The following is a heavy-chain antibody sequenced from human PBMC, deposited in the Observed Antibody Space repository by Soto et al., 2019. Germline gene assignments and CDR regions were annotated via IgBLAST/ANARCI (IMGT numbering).Heavy chain of an antibody. CDR1: GFTFSDYS. Sequence: GGSLRLSCACSGFTFSDYSMNWLRHAPGKGLDWVSYISYSRSTIYYADSVKGRFTISRDDAKNSLYLQMNSLRDEDTAVYYCTRVRGYGNYYSGMDVWGQGTTVTVSS. D-gene: IGHD3-16*01. CDR2: ISYSRSTI. V-gene: IGHV3-48*02. CDR3: TRVRGYGNYYSGMDV. J-gene: IGHJ6*02.